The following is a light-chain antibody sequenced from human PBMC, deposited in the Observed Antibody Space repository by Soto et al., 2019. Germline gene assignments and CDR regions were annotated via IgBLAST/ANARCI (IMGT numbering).Light chain of an antibody. CDR3: KQYESYYPWT. CDR2: ADA. V-gene: IGKV1-5*01. J-gene: IGKJ1*01. Sequence: IPMNQSPSTIFGSXGDRVTIPRRAGQTISSLLAGYQQTPGQAPKVLXXADATLQSAGPSRYSGSGSGREFTLTISNLQPDDFATYYCKQYESYYPWTFGQGTKVDIK. CDR1: QTISSL.